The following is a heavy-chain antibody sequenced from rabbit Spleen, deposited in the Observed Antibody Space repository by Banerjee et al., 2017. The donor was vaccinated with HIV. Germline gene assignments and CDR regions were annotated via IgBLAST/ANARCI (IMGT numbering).Heavy chain of an antibody. D-gene: IGHD2-1*01. J-gene: IGHJ3*01. Sequence: QEQLVESRGGLVQPGGSLKLSCKASGFDFSSYGVNWVRQAPGKGLEWIGCIGSNSGNTYYASWAKGRFTISTSTSLNTVTLQLNSLTAADTATYFCGRDANGDVRLSRLDLWGPGTLVTVS. CDR3: GRDANGDVRLSRLDL. V-gene: IGHV1S47*01. CDR1: GFDFSSYG. CDR2: IGSNSGNT.